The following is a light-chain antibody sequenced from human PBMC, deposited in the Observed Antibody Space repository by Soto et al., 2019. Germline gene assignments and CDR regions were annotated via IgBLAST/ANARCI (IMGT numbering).Light chain of an antibody. J-gene: IGLJ1*01. Sequence: QSALTQPASVSGSPGQSITISCTGTRSDAGGYNYVSWYQTHPGKAPKLMIYNVSNRPSEVSNRFSGSKSCNTASLTTSGLQAEDESDYYCSSYTSSSTPLNVFGTGTKLTVL. CDR3: SSYTSSSTPLNV. V-gene: IGLV2-14*01. CDR2: NVS. CDR1: RSDAGGYNY.